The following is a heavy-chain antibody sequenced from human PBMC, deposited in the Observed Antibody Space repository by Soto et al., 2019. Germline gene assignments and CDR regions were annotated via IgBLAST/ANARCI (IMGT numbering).Heavy chain of an antibody. CDR3: AQSSGWYALHY. CDR2: INGGDGST. D-gene: IGHD6-19*01. CDR1: GYTFADYA. Sequence: ASVKVSCKASGYTFADYAIHWVRLAPGQSLEWMGWINGGDGSTKYSQNFQDRVTFTRDTSATTAYMELNSLSSEDTAVYYCAQSSGWYALHYWGQGTLVTVSS. V-gene: IGHV1-3*01. J-gene: IGHJ4*02.